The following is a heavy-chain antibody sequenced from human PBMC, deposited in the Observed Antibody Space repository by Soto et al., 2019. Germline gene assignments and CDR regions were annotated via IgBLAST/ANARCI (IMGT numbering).Heavy chain of an antibody. Sequence: GGSLRLSCAASGFTFSSYAMSWVRQAPGKGLEWVSAISGSGGSTYYADSVKGRFTISRDNSKNTLYLQMNSLRAEDTAVYYCAKAPQTYYYDSSGYYYWGQGTLVTVSS. V-gene: IGHV3-23*01. CDR3: AKAPQTYYYDSSGYYY. J-gene: IGHJ4*02. D-gene: IGHD3-22*01. CDR1: GFTFSSYA. CDR2: ISGSGGST.